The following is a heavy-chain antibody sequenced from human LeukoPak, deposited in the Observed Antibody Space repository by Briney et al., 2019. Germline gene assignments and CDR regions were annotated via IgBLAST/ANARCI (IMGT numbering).Heavy chain of an antibody. D-gene: IGHD4-11*01. V-gene: IGHV5-51*01. CDR1: GYTFTSYW. J-gene: IGHJ5*02. Sequence: GASVKVSCKASGYTFTSYWIGWVRQMPGKGLEWMGIIYPGDSDTRYSPSFQGQVTISADKSISTAYLQWSSLKASDTAMYYCARQDYIRSWFDPWGQGTLVTVSS. CDR2: IYPGDSDT. CDR3: ARQDYIRSWFDP.